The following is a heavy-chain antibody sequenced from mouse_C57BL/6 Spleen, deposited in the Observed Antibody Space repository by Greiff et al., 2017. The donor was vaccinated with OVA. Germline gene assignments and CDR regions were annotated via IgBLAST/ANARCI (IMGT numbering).Heavy chain of an antibody. CDR2: IYPRSGNT. V-gene: IGHV1-81*01. D-gene: IGHD1-1*01. CDR3: ARSTTVVAIDY. Sequence: ESGAELARPGASVKLSCKASGYTFTSYGISWVKQRTGQGLEWIGEIYPRSGNTYYNEKFKGKATLTADKSSSTAYMELRSLTSEDSAVYFCARSTTVVAIDYWGQGTTLTVSS. CDR1: GYTFTSYG. J-gene: IGHJ2*01.